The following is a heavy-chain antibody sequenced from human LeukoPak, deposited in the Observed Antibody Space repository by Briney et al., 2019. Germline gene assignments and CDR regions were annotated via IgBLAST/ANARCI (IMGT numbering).Heavy chain of an antibody. CDR2: IYHSGST. J-gene: IGHJ4*02. Sequence: SETLSLTCTVSGGSISSGGYYWSWIRQPPGKGLEWIGYIYHSGSTYYNPSLKSRVTISVDRSKNQFSLKLSSVTAADTAVYYCAREGRATVDYWGQGTLVTVSS. V-gene: IGHV4-30-2*01. CDR3: AREGRATVDY. CDR1: GGSISSGGYY. D-gene: IGHD5-12*01.